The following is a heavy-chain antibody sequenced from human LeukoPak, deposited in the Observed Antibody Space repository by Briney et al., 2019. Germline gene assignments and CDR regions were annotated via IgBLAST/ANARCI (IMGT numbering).Heavy chain of an antibody. J-gene: IGHJ3*02. V-gene: IGHV3-30-3*01. CDR1: GFTFSSYA. D-gene: IGHD4-17*01. CDR2: ISYDGSNK. Sequence: GGSLRLSCAASGFTFSSYAMHWVRQAPGKGLEWVAVISYDGSNKYYADSVKGRFTISRDNSKNSLYLQMNSLRAEDTAVYYCARDHLGDYAGSDAFDIWGQGTMVTVSS. CDR3: ARDHLGDYAGSDAFDI.